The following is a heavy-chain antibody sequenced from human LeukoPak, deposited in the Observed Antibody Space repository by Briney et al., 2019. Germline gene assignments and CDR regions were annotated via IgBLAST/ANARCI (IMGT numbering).Heavy chain of an antibody. CDR3: ARDRSGYDNIFDY. CDR2: IYYSGST. CDR1: GGSISSGGYY. Sequence: SETLSLTRTVSGGSISSGGYYWSWIRQHPGKGLEWIWYIYYSGSTYYNPSLKSRVTISVDTSKNQFSLKLSSVTAADTAVYYCARDRSGYDNIFDYWGQGILVTVSS. V-gene: IGHV4-31*03. J-gene: IGHJ4*02. D-gene: IGHD5-12*01.